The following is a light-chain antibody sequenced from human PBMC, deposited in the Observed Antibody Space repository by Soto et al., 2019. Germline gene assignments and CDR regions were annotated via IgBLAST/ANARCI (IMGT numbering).Light chain of an antibody. CDR1: RSVSSY. V-gene: IGKV3-11*01. CDR2: DAS. J-gene: IGKJ3*01. CDR3: QQYASAPFS. Sequence: EIVLTQSPATLSLSPGESATLSCRATRSVSSYLAWYQQKPGQAPRLLIYDASSRPTDIPARFSGSASETDFTLTINRLEPEDSAVYYCQQYASAPFSLGPGTKVDIK.